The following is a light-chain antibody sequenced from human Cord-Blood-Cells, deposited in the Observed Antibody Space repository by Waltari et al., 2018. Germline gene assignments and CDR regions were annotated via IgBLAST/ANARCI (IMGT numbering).Light chain of an antibody. CDR1: SPNIGNNY. Sequence: QSVLTQPPSVSAAPGQKVTISCSGSSPNIGNNYVSWYQQLPGTAPKLLIYDNNKRPSGIPDRCSGSKSGTSATLRITGLQTGDEADYYCGTWDSSLSAGVFGGGTKLTVL. CDR3: GTWDSSLSAGV. V-gene: IGLV1-51*01. J-gene: IGLJ3*02. CDR2: DNN.